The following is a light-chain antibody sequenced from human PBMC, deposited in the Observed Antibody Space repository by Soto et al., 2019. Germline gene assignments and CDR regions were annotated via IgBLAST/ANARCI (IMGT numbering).Light chain of an antibody. CDR3: QQYDDLPLT. Sequence: DIQMTQSPSSLXXSVGDRVTFTCQASQNINNYLNWYQQKPGKSPRLLIYDASNLETGVPSRFSGSGSETDFTFTISSLQPEDVATYYCQQYDDLPLTFGGGTKVEIK. J-gene: IGKJ4*01. CDR2: DAS. CDR1: QNINNY. V-gene: IGKV1-33*01.